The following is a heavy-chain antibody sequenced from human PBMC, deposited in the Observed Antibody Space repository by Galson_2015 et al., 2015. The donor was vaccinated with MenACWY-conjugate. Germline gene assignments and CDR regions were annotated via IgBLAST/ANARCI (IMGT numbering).Heavy chain of an antibody. CDR3: ARVSLRDSGSNPNWLDS. J-gene: IGHJ5*01. CDR1: GYTFTNYD. V-gene: IGHV1-18*04. CDR2: ISHYNGNT. D-gene: IGHD3-10*01. Sequence: SVKVSCKASGYTFTNYDITWVRQAPGQGLEWMGWISHYNGNTRFGEKVQGRVSMTTDTSTNTAYMELRSLRSDDTAVYYCARVSLRDSGSNPNWLDSWGQGTLVTVSS.